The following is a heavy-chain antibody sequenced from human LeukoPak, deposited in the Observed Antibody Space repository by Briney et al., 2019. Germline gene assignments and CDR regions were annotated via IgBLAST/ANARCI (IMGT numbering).Heavy chain of an antibody. CDR1: GGSISSSSYY. V-gene: IGHV4-39*01. Sequence: PSETLSLTCTVSGGSISSSSYYWGWIRQPPGKGLEWIGSIYYSGSTYYNPSLKSRVTISVDTSKNQFSLKLRSVTAADTAVYYCARAVLPDYFTPWYFDYWGQGTLVTVSS. D-gene: IGHD2-2*01. CDR3: ARAVLPDYFTPWYFDY. CDR2: IYYSGST. J-gene: IGHJ4*02.